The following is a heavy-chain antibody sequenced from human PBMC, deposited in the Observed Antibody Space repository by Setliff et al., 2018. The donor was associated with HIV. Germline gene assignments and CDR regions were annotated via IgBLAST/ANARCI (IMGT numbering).Heavy chain of an antibody. Sequence: ASVKVSCKASGYIFTSYYVHWVRQAPGQGLEWMGILNPSGAITSYAQKFQGRVTMTRDMSTSTVYMELSSLRSEDTAVYYCARDSEYSSVTWERYYYQYMDVWGKGTTVTVSS. CDR1: GYIFTSYY. J-gene: IGHJ6*03. CDR2: LNPSGAIT. D-gene: IGHD6-19*01. CDR3: ARDSEYSSVTWERYYYQYMDV. V-gene: IGHV1-46*01.